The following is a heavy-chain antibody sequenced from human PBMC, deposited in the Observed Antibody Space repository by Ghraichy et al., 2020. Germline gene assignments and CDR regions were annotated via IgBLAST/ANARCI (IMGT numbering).Heavy chain of an antibody. CDR2: ISSNSASI. CDR1: GFTFDDYA. J-gene: IGHJ4*02. D-gene: IGHD6-25*01. Sequence: SLNISCAASGFTFDDYAVHWVRQAPGKGLEWVSGISSNSASIDYADSVKGRFTISRDNAKNSLFLQMDSLRPEDTAFYFCARAPSFSTGYFDNWGQGTLVTVSS. CDR3: ARAPSFSTGYFDN. V-gene: IGHV3-9*01.